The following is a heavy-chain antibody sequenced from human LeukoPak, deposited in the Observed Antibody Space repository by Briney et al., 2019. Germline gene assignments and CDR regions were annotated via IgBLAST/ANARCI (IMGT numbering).Heavy chain of an antibody. Sequence: SETLSLTCTVSGGSVSSGSYYWSWIRQPPGKGLEWIGYIYYSGSTNYNPSLKSRVTISVDTPKNQFSLKLSSVTAADTAVYYCARGGHDILTGYYFFDYWGQGTLVTVSS. D-gene: IGHD3-9*01. J-gene: IGHJ4*02. CDR2: IYYSGST. CDR1: GGSVSSGSYY. V-gene: IGHV4-61*01. CDR3: ARGGHDILTGYYFFDY.